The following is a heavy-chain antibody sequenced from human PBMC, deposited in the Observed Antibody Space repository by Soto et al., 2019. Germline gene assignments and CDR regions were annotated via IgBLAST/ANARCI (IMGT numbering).Heavy chain of an antibody. CDR3: ASFHTGSSYFDY. V-gene: IGHV4-59*01. CDR2: IYYSGIT. CDR1: DGSISNYY. J-gene: IGHJ4*02. D-gene: IGHD1-26*01. Sequence: SETLSLTCTVSDGSISNYYWSWIRQPPGKGLEWIGYIYYSGITNYNPSLKSRVTISLDTSKSQFSLKLSSVTAADTAVYYCASFHTGSSYFDYWGQGTLVTVSS.